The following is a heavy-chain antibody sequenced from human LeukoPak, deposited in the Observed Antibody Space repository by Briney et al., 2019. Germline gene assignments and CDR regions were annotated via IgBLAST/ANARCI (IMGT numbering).Heavy chain of an antibody. V-gene: IGHV3-23*01. J-gene: IGHJ3*02. CDR1: GLTFSSYA. D-gene: IGHD4-17*01. Sequence: GGSLRLSCAASGLTFSSYAMSWVRQAPGKGLEWVSAISGSGGSTYYADSVKGRFTISRDNSKNTLYLQMNSLRAEDTAVYYCAKRERDDYGDYHAFDIWGQGTMVTVSS. CDR2: ISGSGGST. CDR3: AKRERDDYGDYHAFDI.